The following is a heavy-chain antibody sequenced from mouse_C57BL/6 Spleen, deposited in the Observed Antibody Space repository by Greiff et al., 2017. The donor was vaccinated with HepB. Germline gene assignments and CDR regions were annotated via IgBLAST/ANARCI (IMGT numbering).Heavy chain of an antibody. CDR1: GYTFTSYW. CDR3: AREGYDYDCIDY. CDR2: IYPGSGST. J-gene: IGHJ2*01. V-gene: IGHV1-55*01. Sequence: QVQLKQPGAELVKPGASVKMSCKASGYTFTSYWITWVKQRPGQGLEWIGDIYPGSGSTNYNEKFKSKATLTVDTSSSTAYMQLSSLTSEDSAVYYCAREGYDYDCIDYWGQGTTLTVSS. D-gene: IGHD2-4*01.